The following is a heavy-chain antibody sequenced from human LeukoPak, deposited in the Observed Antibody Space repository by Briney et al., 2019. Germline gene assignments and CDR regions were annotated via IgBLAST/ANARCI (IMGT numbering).Heavy chain of an antibody. CDR2: IIPIFGTA. CDR1: GGTFSSYA. D-gene: IGHD6-19*01. Sequence: SVKVSCKASGGTFSSYAISWVRQAPGQGLEWMGRIIPIFGTANYAQKFQGRVTITTDESTSTAYMELSSLRSEDTAVYYCARGLSSGWDFDYWGQGTLVTVSS. V-gene: IGHV1-69*05. CDR3: ARGLSSGWDFDY. J-gene: IGHJ4*02.